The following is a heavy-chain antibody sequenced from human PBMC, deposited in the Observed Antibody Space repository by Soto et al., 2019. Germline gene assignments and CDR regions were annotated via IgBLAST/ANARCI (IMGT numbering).Heavy chain of an antibody. CDR3: ARDWEDIRHINCFDP. CDR1: GYTFINYG. J-gene: IGHJ5*02. V-gene: IGHV1-18*01. D-gene: IGHD1-26*01. CDR2: ISGYDGRT. Sequence: QLXQSGVEVKKPGASVRVSCKASGYTFINYGISWVRQAPGQGLEWMGWISGYDGRTNYAQRFQGRVXXXXXXXXXXXXXXLTSLTSDDTAVYYCARDWEDIRHINCFDPWGQGTLVTVSS.